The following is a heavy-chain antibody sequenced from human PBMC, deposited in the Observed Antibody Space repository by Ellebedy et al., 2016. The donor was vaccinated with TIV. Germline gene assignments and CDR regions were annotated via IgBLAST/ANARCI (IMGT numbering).Heavy chain of an antibody. CDR1: GFTFSSYA. V-gene: IGHV3-23*01. CDR2: ISGSGGST. D-gene: IGHD3-22*01. CDR3: ARGHLLYYDSSGFDY. Sequence: PGGSLRLSCAASGFTFSSYAMSWVRQAPGKGLEWVSSISGSGGSTYYADSVKGRFTISRDNSKNTLYLQMNSLSAEDTAVYYCARGHLLYYDSSGFDYWGQGTLVTVSS. J-gene: IGHJ4*02.